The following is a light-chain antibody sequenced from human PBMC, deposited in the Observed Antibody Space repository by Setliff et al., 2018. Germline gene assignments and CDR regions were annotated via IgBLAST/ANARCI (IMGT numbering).Light chain of an antibody. J-gene: IGLJ1*01. CDR3: CSFAGTYYV. CDR2: DVT. Sequence: QSALTQPRSVSGSPGQSVTISCTGTSSDVGAYNYVSWYQHRPGKVPKLMVYDVTKRPSGVPDRFSGSKSGNTASLTISGLQAEDEADYYCCSFAGTYYVFGRGTKVTVL. V-gene: IGLV2-11*01. CDR1: SSDVGAYNY.